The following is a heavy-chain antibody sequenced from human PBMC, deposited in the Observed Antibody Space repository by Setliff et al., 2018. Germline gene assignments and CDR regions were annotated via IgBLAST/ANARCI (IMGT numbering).Heavy chain of an antibody. CDR1: GDSISSRRSY. CDR3: ARMSGFQYMVV. V-gene: IGHV4-61*09. Sequence: SETLSLTCTVSGDSISSRRSYWGWFRQPAGKGLEWIGQIYTSWSTNYNPSLKSRVTISLDTSKNQFSLSLSSVTAADTAVYYCARMSGFQYMVVWGKGTTVTVSS. J-gene: IGHJ6*03. CDR2: IYTSWST. D-gene: IGHD3-3*01.